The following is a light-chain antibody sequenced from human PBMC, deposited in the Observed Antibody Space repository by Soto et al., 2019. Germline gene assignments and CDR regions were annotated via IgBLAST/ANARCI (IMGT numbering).Light chain of an antibody. CDR1: SGDVGAYNY. J-gene: IGLJ1*01. Sequence: QSALTQPRSVSASLGQSVTISCTGTSGDVGAYNYVSWSQQYPGKAPKLIIYDVDQRPSGVPDRFAGSKSGNTASLTISGLQAEDEADYYCSSYTGGSTSYVFGTGTKVTVL. CDR3: SSYTGGSTSYV. V-gene: IGLV2-11*01. CDR2: DVD.